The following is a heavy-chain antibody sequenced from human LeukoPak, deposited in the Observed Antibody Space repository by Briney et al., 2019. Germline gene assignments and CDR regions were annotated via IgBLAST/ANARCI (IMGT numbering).Heavy chain of an antibody. CDR3: ARQNPYTTSSFFYYMDV. V-gene: IGHV4-59*08. J-gene: IGHJ6*03. Sequence: PSETLSLTCTVSGGSISSYYWSWIRQPPGKGLEWIGYIYYSGSTNYNPSLKSRVTISVDTSKNQFSLKLSSVTAADTAVYYCARQNPYTTSSFFYYMDVWGKGTTVTVSS. D-gene: IGHD2-2*02. CDR2: IYYSGST. CDR1: GGSISSYY.